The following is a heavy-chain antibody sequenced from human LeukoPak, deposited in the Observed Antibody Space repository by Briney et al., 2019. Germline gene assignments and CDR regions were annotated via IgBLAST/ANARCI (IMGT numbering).Heavy chain of an antibody. CDR1: GCTFTSYG. D-gene: IGHD6-19*01. CDR3: ARGIAVAGTLYYFDY. CDR2: ISAYNGNT. V-gene: IGHV1-18*01. Sequence: ASVKVSCKASGCTFTSYGISWVRQAPGQGLEWMGWISAYNGNTNYAQKLQGRVTMTTDTSTSTAYMELRSLRSDDTAVYYCARGIAVAGTLYYFDYWGQGTLVTVSS. J-gene: IGHJ4*02.